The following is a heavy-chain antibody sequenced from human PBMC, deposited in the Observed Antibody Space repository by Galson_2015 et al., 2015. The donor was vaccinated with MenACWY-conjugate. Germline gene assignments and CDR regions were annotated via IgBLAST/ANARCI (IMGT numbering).Heavy chain of an antibody. CDR2: INVGNGNT. CDR3: ATNPKITMVRGVGWFDP. J-gene: IGHJ5*02. Sequence: SVKVSCKASGYIFTRYAMHWVRQAPGQRLEWMGWINVGNGNTKYSQKFQGRVTITRDTSASTAYMELSSLSSEDMAVYYCATNPKITMVRGVGWFDPWGQGTLVTVSS. CDR1: GYIFTRYA. D-gene: IGHD3-10*01. V-gene: IGHV1-3*01.